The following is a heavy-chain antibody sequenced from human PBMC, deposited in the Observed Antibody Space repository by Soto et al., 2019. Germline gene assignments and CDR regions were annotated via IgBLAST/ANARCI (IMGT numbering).Heavy chain of an antibody. V-gene: IGHV3-21*01. Sequence: SLRLSCISSGFTFRTYTMNWVRQAPGKGLEWVSGIRGFSPYTFYAESVKGRFTISRDNAKNSLYLQMNSLRAEDTAVYYCARDRGYDAHDYYYNAMDVWGQGTTVTVPS. CDR3: ARDRGYDAHDYYYNAMDV. CDR1: GFTFRTYT. D-gene: IGHD2-15*01. J-gene: IGHJ6*02. CDR2: IRGFSPYT.